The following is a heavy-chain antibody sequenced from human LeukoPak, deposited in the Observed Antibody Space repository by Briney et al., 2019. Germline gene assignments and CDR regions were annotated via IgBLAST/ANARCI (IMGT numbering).Heavy chain of an antibody. Sequence: NPSETLSLTCTVSGGSISSYYWSWIRQPPGKGLEWIGRIYSSASANYNPSLKSRVTMSLDTSKNQFSLNLTSVTAADTAVYYCARVLFTEEDAFDIWGQGTMVTVSS. CDR2: IYSSASA. J-gene: IGHJ3*02. CDR3: ARVLFTEEDAFDI. V-gene: IGHV4-4*07. CDR1: GGSISSYY.